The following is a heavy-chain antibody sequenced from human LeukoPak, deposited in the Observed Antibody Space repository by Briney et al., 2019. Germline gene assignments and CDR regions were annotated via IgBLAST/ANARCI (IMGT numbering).Heavy chain of an antibody. CDR3: VRASVDSGGAFDV. CDR1: GGSISSGSYY. D-gene: IGHD5-12*01. V-gene: IGHV4-61*02. Sequence: SETLSLTCTVSGGSISSGSYYWSWIRQPAGKGLEWIGRVYPSGSTNYNPSLKSRVTISVDTSKNQFSLTLSSMTAADTATYYCVRASVDSGGAFDVWGQGTVVTVSS. CDR2: VYPSGST. J-gene: IGHJ3*01.